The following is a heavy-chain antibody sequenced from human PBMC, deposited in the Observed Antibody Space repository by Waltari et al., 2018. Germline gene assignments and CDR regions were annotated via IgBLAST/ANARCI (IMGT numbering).Heavy chain of an antibody. Sequence: QVQLLQSGAEVKKPGASVKVSCKASGYAFTAYYIHWVRQAPGQGLEWMGWINPHIGGTNYAQKCQGRVTMTSDTSISTVYIELSSLRSDDTAVYFCARGLSIAAASIVDYWGQGTLVTVSS. CDR3: ARGLSIAAASIVDY. CDR1: GYAFTAYY. D-gene: IGHD6-25*01. V-gene: IGHV1-2*02. CDR2: INPHIGGT. J-gene: IGHJ4*02.